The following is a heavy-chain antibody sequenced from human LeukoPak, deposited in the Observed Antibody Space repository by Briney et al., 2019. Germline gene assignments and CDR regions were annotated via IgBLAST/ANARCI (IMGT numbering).Heavy chain of an antibody. CDR2: INTNTGNP. Sequence: ASVKVSCKASGYTFTSYAMNWVRQAPGQGLEWMGWINTNTGNPTYAQGFTGRFVFSLDTSVSTAYLQISSLKAEDTAVYYCAREVPNYYGSGSRYYYYYGMDVWGQGTTVTVSS. CDR3: AREVPNYYGSGSRYYYYYGMDV. V-gene: IGHV7-4-1*02. CDR1: GYTFTSYA. J-gene: IGHJ6*02. D-gene: IGHD3-10*01.